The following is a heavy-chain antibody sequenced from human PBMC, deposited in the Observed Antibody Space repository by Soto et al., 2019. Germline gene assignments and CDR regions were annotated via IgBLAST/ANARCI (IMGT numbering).Heavy chain of an antibody. CDR1: GFTFSSYG. D-gene: IGHD6-25*01. CDR3: VRRGYNWQFSDY. CDR2: ISSSDNEK. Sequence: SLRLSCAASGFTFSSYGMSWVRQAPGKGLEWVSSISSSDNEKFYAASVKGRFTISRDSSKNTLYLEMSSLRPEDTAVYYCVRRGYNWQFSDYWGQGTLVTAPQ. J-gene: IGHJ4*02. V-gene: IGHV3-23*01.